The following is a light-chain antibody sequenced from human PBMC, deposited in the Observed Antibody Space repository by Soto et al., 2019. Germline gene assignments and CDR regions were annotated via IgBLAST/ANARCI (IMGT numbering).Light chain of an antibody. Sequence: QSALTQSASVSGSPGQSIIISCTGTSSDVGSYNYVSWYQHHPGKAPKFMIYDVSNRPSGVSNRCSGSKSGNTASLTISGLQAEDEADYYCSSYTTSGTLVFGSGTKVTVL. V-gene: IGLV2-14*03. CDR1: SSDVGSYNY. CDR2: DVS. CDR3: SSYTTSGTLV. J-gene: IGLJ1*01.